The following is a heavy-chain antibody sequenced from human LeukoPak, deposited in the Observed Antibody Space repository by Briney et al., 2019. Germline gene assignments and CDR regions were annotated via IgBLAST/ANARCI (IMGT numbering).Heavy chain of an antibody. Sequence: PSETLTLTCSVSGDSVSRSDSYWDWIRQPPGKGLEWIGTIYYSGRTYYSPSLKSRVTMSVDPSNNQFSLNLRSVTAADTAVYYCARRRYYDGSGYLEWGQGTLLSVSS. D-gene: IGHD3-22*01. J-gene: IGHJ1*01. CDR1: GDSVSRSDSY. V-gene: IGHV4-39*01. CDR3: ARRRYYDGSGYLE. CDR2: IYYSGRT.